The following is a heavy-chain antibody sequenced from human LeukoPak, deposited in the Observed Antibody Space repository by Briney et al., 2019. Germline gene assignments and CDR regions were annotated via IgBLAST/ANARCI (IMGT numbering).Heavy chain of an antibody. CDR1: GYTFTGYY. J-gene: IGHJ4*02. CDR3: ARGSEITYYDFWSGKGSNYYFDY. D-gene: IGHD3-3*01. CDR2: INPNSGGT. V-gene: IGHV1-2*02. Sequence: ASVKVSCKASGYTFTGYYMHWVGQAPGQGLEWMGWINPNSGGTNYAQKFQGRVTMTRDTSISTAYMELSRLRSGDTAVYYCARGSEITYYDFWSGKGSNYYFDYWGQGTLVTVSS.